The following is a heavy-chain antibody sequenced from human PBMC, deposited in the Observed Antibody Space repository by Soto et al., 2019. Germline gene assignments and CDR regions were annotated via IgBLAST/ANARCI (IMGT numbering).Heavy chain of an antibody. CDR2: ISESGGST. J-gene: IGHJ4*02. V-gene: IGHV3-23*01. CDR3: ANNMVELGFDY. Sequence: EVQLLESGGGLVQPGGSLRLSCVASGFSFSTYAMSWVRQAPGKGLEWVSGISESGGSTDYADSVTGRFTISRDNSENTRYLQMYSLRVEDTAVYYCANNMVELGFDYWGQGTLATVSS. D-gene: IGHD3-10*01. CDR1: GFSFSTYA.